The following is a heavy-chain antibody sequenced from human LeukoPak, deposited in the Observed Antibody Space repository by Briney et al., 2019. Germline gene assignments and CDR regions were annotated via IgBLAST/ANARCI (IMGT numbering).Heavy chain of an antibody. V-gene: IGHV3-23*01. Sequence: GGSLRLSCAASGFTFSSYAMNWVRQAPGKGLEWVSAITGSGGRTYYADSVKGRFTISRDNAKNSLYLQMNSLRAEDTAVYYCARVWQWTESYYFDYWGQGTLVTVSS. D-gene: IGHD6-19*01. J-gene: IGHJ4*02. CDR3: ARVWQWTESYYFDY. CDR1: GFTFSSYA. CDR2: ITGSGGRT.